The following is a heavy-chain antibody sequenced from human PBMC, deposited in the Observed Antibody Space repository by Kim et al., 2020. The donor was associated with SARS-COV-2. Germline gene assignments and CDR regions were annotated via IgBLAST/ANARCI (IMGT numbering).Heavy chain of an antibody. CDR1: GFTFSSYA. V-gene: IGHV3-30*04. J-gene: IGHJ4*02. CDR3: ARSFVYGPQLVPPDY. D-gene: IGHD6-13*01. CDR2: ISYDGSNK. Sequence: GGSLRLSCAASGFTFSSYAMHWVRQAPGKGLEWVAVISYDGSNKYYADSVKGRFTISRDNSKNTLYLQMNSLRAEDTAVYYCARSFVYGPQLVPPDYWGQGTLVTVSS.